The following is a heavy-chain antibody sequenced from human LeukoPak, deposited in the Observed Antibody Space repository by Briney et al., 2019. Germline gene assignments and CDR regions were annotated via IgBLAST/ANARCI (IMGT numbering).Heavy chain of an antibody. J-gene: IGHJ4*02. CDR3: ATGGYYDSSGYYFGY. CDR2: ISAYNGNT. CDR1: GYTFTSYG. D-gene: IGHD3-22*01. V-gene: IGHV1-18*01. Sequence: ASVKVSCKASGYTFTSYGISWVRQAPGQGLEWMGWISAYNGNTNYAQKLQGRVTMTTDTSTSTAYMELRSLRSDDTAVYYCATGGYYDSSGYYFGYWGQGTLVTVSS.